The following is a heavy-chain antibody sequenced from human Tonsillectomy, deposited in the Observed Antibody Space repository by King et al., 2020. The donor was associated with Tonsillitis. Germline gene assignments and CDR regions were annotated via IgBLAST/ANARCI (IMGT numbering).Heavy chain of an antibody. Sequence: VQLVESGGGLVQPGGSLRLSCAASGFTFSSYWMTWVRQAPGKGLEWVANIKQDGSEKYYVDSVKGRFPNSRDNAKNSLYLQMNSLRAEDTAVYYCAGDLHICGVVTPFDYWGQGTLVTVSS. CDR3: AGDLHICGVVTPFDY. CDR1: GFTFSSYW. J-gene: IGHJ4*02. CDR2: IKQDGSEK. V-gene: IGHV3-7*01. D-gene: IGHD3-3*01.